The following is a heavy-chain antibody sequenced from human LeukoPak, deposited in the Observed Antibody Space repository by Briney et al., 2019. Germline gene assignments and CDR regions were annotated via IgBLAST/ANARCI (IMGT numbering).Heavy chain of an antibody. CDR1: GGSISSYY. CDR2: IYYSGST. Sequence: SETLSLTCTVSGGSISSYYWSWIRQPPGKGLEWIGYIYYSGSTNYNPSLESRVTISLDTSKNQFSLNLNSVTAADTAVYYCARDDTSGGYYEFGYWGQGTLVTVSS. D-gene: IGHD6-19*01. CDR3: ARDDTSGGYYEFGY. V-gene: IGHV4-59*01. J-gene: IGHJ4*02.